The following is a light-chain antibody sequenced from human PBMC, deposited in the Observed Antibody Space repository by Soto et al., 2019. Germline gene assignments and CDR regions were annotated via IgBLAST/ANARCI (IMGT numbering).Light chain of an antibody. V-gene: IGLV1-40*01. CDR3: LSFDSSLSVV. J-gene: IGLJ2*01. CDR2: GNT. Sequence: QAVVTQPPSVSGAQGQRVTISCTGSSSNLGAGYDVHWYQQLPGRAPKLLIYGNTNRPSGVPGRFSGSKSGSSASLAITGRQAEDEADYFCLSFDSSLSVVFGGGTKLTVL. CDR1: SSNLGAGYD.